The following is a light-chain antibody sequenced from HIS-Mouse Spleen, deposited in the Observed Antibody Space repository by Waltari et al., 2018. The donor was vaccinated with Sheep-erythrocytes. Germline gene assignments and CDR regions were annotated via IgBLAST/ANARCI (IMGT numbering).Light chain of an antibody. CDR1: SSDVGGYNY. J-gene: IGLJ2*01. CDR3: SSYTSSSTPVV. V-gene: IGLV2-14*01. CDR2: EAS. Sequence: QSALTQPASVSGSPGQSITISCTGTSSDVGGYNYVSFYQQHPGKAPQLMIYEASNRPSGVSNRLSGSKSGNTASLTSSGLQAEDEADYYCSSYTSSSTPVVFGGGTKLTVL.